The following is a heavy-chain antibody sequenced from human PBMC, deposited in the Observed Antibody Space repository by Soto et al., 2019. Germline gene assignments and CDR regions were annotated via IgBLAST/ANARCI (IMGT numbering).Heavy chain of an antibody. CDR2: IYHSGST. CDR1: GGSISSSNW. CDR3: GREGGDPFYYFDY. D-gene: IGHD4-17*01. J-gene: IGHJ4*02. Sequence: QVQLQESGPGLVKPSGTLSLTCAVSGGSISSSNWWSWVRQPPGKGLEWIGEIYHSGSTNYNPSLKSRVTISVTKSKNKSPLKLSSVTAADTAVYYCGREGGDPFYYFDYWGQGTLVTVSS. V-gene: IGHV4-4*02.